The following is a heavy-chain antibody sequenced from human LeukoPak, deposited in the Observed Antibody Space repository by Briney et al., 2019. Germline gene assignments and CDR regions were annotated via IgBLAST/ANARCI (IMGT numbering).Heavy chain of an antibody. CDR1: GFPFSSDW. Sequence: PGGSLRLSCAASGFPFSSDWLHWVLQAPGRAPFGVSYINGDGSSTNYADSVRGRFTISRDNAKKTLYLQMNGLRDEDTAVYYCVRGLDSWGLGTLVTVSS. CDR2: INGDGSST. J-gene: IGHJ5*01. D-gene: IGHD3-16*01. V-gene: IGHV3-74*01. CDR3: VRGLDS.